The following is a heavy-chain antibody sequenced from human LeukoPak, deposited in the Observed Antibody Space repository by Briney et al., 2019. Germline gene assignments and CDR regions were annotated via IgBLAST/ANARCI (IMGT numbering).Heavy chain of an antibody. J-gene: IGHJ4*02. CDR3: AKRTGRDTREY. V-gene: IGHV3-23*01. CDR1: GFTFSSYA. D-gene: IGHD5-18*01. Sequence: PGRSLRLSCAASGFTFSSYAMHWVRQAPGKGLEWVSAISSSGGSTFYADSVKGRFSISRDNSNNTLYLQMNSLRAEDTAVYYCAKRTGRDTREYWGQGTLVTVSS. CDR2: ISSSGGST.